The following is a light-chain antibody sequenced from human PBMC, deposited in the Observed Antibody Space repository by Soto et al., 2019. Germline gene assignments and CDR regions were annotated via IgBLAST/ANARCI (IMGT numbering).Light chain of an antibody. CDR2: SDY. V-gene: IGLV1-44*01. CDR1: SSNIGSNV. J-gene: IGLJ2*01. CDR3: AAWDGSLNAIL. Sequence: QSVLSQPPPPSGTPGQRATIPCLERSSNIGSNVVNWYQQFPGTAPKLLIYSDYQRPSGVPDRFSGSRSGTSASLAISGLQSEDEADYYCAAWDGSLNAILFGGGTKLTVL.